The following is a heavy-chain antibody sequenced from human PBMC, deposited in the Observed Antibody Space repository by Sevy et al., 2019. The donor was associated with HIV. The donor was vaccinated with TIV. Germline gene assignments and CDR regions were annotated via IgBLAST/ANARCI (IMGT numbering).Heavy chain of an antibody. J-gene: IGHJ4*02. V-gene: IGHV3-23*01. Sequence: GGSLRLSCVASGFNFNIYSMSWVRQTPGKGLEWVSTLSFGCGRINHADSVQGRFTMSRDDSKKTVYLEMNSLRAEDTAVYYCAREGCTRPHDHWGQGTLVTVSS. CDR2: LSFGCGRI. D-gene: IGHD2-8*01. CDR1: GFNFNIYS. CDR3: AREGCTRPHDH.